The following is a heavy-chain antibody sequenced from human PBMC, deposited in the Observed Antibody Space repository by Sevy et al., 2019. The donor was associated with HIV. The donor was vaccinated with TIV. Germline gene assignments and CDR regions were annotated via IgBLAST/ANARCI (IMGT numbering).Heavy chain of an antibody. J-gene: IGHJ4*02. CDR2: ISGDGSNT. V-gene: IGHV3-30*18. Sequence: GGSLRLSCAASGLTFSTYGMHWVRQAPGKGLEWVALISGDGSNTYYAGSVTGRFTISRDNSKNTLYLQMNSLRADDTAMYYCAKTYADTTMDLYYYDSWGQRTLVTDSS. CDR1: GLTFSTYG. CDR3: AKTYADTTMDLYYYDS. D-gene: IGHD5-18*01.